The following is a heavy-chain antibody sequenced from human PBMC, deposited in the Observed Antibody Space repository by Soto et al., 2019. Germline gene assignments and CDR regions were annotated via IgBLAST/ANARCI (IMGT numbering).Heavy chain of an antibody. J-gene: IGHJ6*02. CDR3: ARVRTVLRFLEWLQTYGMDV. CDR2: IKQDGSEK. Sequence: PGGSLRLSCAASGFTFSSYWMSWVRQAPGKGLEWVANIKQDGSEKYYVDSVKGRFTISRDNAKNSLYLQMNSLRAEDTAVYYCARVRTVLRFLEWLQTYGMDVWGQGTTVTVSS. V-gene: IGHV3-7*01. D-gene: IGHD3-3*01. CDR1: GFTFSSYW.